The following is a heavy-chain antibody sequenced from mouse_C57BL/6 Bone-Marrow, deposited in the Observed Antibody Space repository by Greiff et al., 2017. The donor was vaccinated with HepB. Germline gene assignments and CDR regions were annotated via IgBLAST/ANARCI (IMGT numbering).Heavy chain of an antibody. D-gene: IGHD2-2*01. J-gene: IGHJ4*01. V-gene: IGHV1-53*01. Sequence: VQLQQSGTELVKPGASVKLSCKASGYTFTSYWMHWVKQRPGQGLEWIGNINPSNGGTNYNEKFKSKATLAVDKSSSTAYMQLSSLTSEDSAVYYCARSARLRYYAMDYWGQGTSVTVSS. CDR3: ARSARLRYYAMDY. CDR1: GYTFTSYW. CDR2: INPSNGGT.